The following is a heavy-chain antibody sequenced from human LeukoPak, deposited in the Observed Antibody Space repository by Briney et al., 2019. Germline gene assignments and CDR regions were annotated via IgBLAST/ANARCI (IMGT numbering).Heavy chain of an antibody. V-gene: IGHV4-38-2*02. Sequence: PSETLSLTCTVSGSSISSTYYWGWIRQPPGKGLEWIGTIYHSGRTYFNPSLKSRLTISLDTSKNQFSLRLSSVTAADTAVYYCARDPSGSSWYYFDYWGQGTLVTVSS. CDR3: ARDPSGSSWYYFDY. CDR1: GSSISSTYY. D-gene: IGHD6-13*01. CDR2: IYHSGRT. J-gene: IGHJ4*02.